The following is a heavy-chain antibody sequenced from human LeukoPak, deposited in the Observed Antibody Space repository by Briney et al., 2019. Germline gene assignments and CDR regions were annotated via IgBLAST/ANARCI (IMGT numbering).Heavy chain of an antibody. CDR2: IYHSGST. CDR1: GYSISSGYY. CDR3: ARQIGSSSSRAFDI. Sequence: SETLSLTCTVSGYSISSGYYWGWIRQPPGKGLEWIGSIYHSGSTYYNPSLKSRVTISVDTSKNQFSLKLSSVTAADTAVYYCARQIGSSSSRAFDIWGQGTMVTVSS. V-gene: IGHV4-38-2*02. D-gene: IGHD6-6*01. J-gene: IGHJ3*02.